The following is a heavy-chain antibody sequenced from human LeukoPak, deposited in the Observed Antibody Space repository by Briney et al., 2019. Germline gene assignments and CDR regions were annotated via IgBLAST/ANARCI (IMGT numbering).Heavy chain of an antibody. CDR1: GYTFTSYD. V-gene: IGHV1-46*01. CDR3: ARGGRQWLVRWTFDY. J-gene: IGHJ4*02. Sequence: ASVKVSCKASGYTFTSYDINWVRRATGQGLEWMGIINPSGGSTSYAQKFQGRVTMTRDTSTSTVYMELSSLRSEDTAVYYCARGGRQWLVRWTFDYWGQGTLVTVSS. D-gene: IGHD6-19*01. CDR2: INPSGGST.